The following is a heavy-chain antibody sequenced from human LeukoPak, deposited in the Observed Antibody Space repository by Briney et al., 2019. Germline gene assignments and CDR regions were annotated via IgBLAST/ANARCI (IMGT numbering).Heavy chain of an antibody. V-gene: IGHV1-46*01. Sequence: ASVKVSCKASGYTFTSYDINWVRQAPGQGLDWMGIINPSGGSTSYAQKFQGRVTMTRDMSTSTVYMELSSLRSEDTAVYYCARIVYDILTGYYVDYWGQGTLVTVSS. CDR2: INPSGGST. D-gene: IGHD3-9*01. CDR1: GYTFTSYD. CDR3: ARIVYDILTGYYVDY. J-gene: IGHJ4*02.